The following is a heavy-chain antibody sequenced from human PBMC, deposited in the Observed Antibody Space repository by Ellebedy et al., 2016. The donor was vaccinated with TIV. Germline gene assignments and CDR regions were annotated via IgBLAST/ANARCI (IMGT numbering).Heavy chain of an antibody. CDR3: AREDCSGGSCYWDS. V-gene: IGHV1-2*02. CDR2: INPNNSDT. CDR1: GYTFSGYY. J-gene: IGHJ5*02. D-gene: IGHD2-15*01. Sequence: ASVKVSCKASGYTFSGYYVHWVRQAPGQGLEWMGWINPNNSDTNYAQKFQGRVTMTRDTSISTAYMELSRLRSDDTAVYYCAREDCSGGSCYWDSWGQGTLVTVSS.